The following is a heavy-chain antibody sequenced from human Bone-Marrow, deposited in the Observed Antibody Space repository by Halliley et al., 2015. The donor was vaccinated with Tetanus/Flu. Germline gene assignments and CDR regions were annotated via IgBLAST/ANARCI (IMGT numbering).Heavy chain of an antibody. CDR3: AIPPTHSSDYSDYYDLDV. CDR2: SYDGSKK. D-gene: IGHD6-25*01. V-gene: IGHV3-30*03. Sequence: SYDGSKKYYGDPGKGRFTISRDNSKNPVYLQMNSLRADDTAVYYCAIPPTHSSDYSDYYDLDVWGQGTTVTVSS. J-gene: IGHJ6*02.